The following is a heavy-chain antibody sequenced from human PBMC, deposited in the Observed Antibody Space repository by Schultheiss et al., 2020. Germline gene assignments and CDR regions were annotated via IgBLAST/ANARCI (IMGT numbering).Heavy chain of an antibody. CDR3: ARDDWNDEYYGMDP. J-gene: IGHJ5*02. D-gene: IGHD1-1*01. Sequence: SQTLSLTCTVSGGSISSSSYYWGWIRQPPGKGLEWIGSIYYSGSTYYNPSLKSRVTISVDTSKNQFSLKLSSVTAADTAVYYCARDDWNDEYYGMDPWGQGTLVTVSS. CDR1: GGSISSSSYY. V-gene: IGHV4-39*02. CDR2: IYYSGST.